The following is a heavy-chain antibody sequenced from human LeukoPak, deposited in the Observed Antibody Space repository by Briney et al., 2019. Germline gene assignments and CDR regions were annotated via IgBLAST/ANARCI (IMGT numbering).Heavy chain of an antibody. CDR1: GFTFSNHG. CDR3: ARDRSVDYFDY. D-gene: IGHD3-3*01. CDR2: IWYDGSNK. V-gene: IGHV3-33*01. J-gene: IGHJ4*02. Sequence: PGGSLRLSCAASGFTFSNHGMHWVRQAPGKGPERVPVIWYDGSNKYYVDSVKGRFTSSRDNSKSTLYLQMNSLRAEDTVVYYCARDRSVDYFDYWGQGTLVTVSS.